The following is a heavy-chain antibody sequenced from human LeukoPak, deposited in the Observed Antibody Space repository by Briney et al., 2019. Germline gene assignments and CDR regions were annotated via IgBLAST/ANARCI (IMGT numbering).Heavy chain of an antibody. CDR2: ISGSGGST. J-gene: IGHJ4*02. D-gene: IGHD1-26*01. Sequence: GGSLRLSCAASGFNFGDSAMSWVRQAPGKGLEWVSTISGSGGSTYYADSVKGRFTISRDNSKNTLYLQMNSLRAEDTAVYYCAKDGSGSYSSFDYWGQGTLVTVSS. V-gene: IGHV3-23*01. CDR3: AKDGSGSYSSFDY. CDR1: GFNFGDSA.